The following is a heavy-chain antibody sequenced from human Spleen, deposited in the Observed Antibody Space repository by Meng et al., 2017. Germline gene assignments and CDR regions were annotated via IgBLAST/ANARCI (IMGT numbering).Heavy chain of an antibody. Sequence: GESLKISCAASGFNFGDYNMHWVRQSPGKGLEWISRISSDGGITTYADSVKGRFTISTDNAKNTLYLQMNSLRAEDTALFYCAKASGSYYVGFDFWGQGALVTVSS. V-gene: IGHV3-74*01. CDR1: GFNFGDYN. CDR3: AKASGSYYVGFDF. J-gene: IGHJ4*02. CDR2: ISSDGGIT. D-gene: IGHD1-26*01.